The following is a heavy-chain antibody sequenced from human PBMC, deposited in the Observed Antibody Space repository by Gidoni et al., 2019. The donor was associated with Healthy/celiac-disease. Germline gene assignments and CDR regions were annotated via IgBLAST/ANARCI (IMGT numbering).Heavy chain of an antibody. CDR2: ISYDGINK. CDR1: GFTFSSYG. Sequence: QVQLVESGGGVVQPGRSLRLSCAASGFTFSSYGMHWVRQAPGKGLEWVAVISYDGINKYYADSVKGRFTISRDNSKNTLYLQMNSLRAEDTAVYYCAKAWVGATGLAGYWGQGTLVTVSS. V-gene: IGHV3-30*18. D-gene: IGHD1-26*01. CDR3: AKAWVGATGLAGY. J-gene: IGHJ4*02.